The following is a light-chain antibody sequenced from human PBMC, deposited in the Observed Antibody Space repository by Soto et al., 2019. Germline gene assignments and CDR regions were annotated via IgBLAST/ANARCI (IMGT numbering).Light chain of an antibody. V-gene: IGLV1-40*01. CDR3: KSRTTRNTLV. CDR1: SSNIGAEYD. CDR2: GDN. J-gene: IGLJ3*02. Sequence: QSVLTQPPSVSGAPGQRVAISCTGSSSNIGAEYDVHWYQQLPGTAPKRLIYGDNNRPSGVPDRFSGSKSGTSASLAISGLRSEDEADYYCKSRTTRNTLVFGGGTKVTVL.